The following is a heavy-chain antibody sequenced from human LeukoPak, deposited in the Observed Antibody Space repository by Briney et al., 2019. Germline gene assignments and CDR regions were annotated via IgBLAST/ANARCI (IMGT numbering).Heavy chain of an antibody. CDR1: GGSISSGGYY. CDR2: IYYSWST. V-gene: IGHV4-31*03. Sequence: PSQTLSLTCTVSGGSISSGGYYWSWIRQHPGKGLEWIGYIYYSWSTYYNPSLNSRVTISVDTSKNQFSLKLSSVTAADTAVYYCARVMGQWVYSYAYGGFDPWGQGTLVTVSS. J-gene: IGHJ5*02. CDR3: ARVMGQWVYSYAYGGFDP. D-gene: IGHD5-18*01.